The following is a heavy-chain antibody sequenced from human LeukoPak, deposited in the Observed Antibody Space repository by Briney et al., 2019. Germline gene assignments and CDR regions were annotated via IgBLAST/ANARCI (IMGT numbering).Heavy chain of an antibody. CDR3: ARALAAAGPDY. D-gene: IGHD6-13*01. Sequence: PSETLSLTCAVYGGSFGGYYWSWIRQPPGKGLEWIGEINHSGSTNYNPSLKSRVTISVDTSKNQFSLKLSSVTAADTAVYYCARALAAAGPDYWGQGTLVTVSS. V-gene: IGHV4-34*01. CDR2: INHSGST. J-gene: IGHJ4*02. CDR1: GGSFGGYY.